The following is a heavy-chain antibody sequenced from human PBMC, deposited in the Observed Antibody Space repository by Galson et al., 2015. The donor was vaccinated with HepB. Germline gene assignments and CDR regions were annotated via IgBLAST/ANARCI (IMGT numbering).Heavy chain of an antibody. CDR2: ISSSSSYI. D-gene: IGHD4-11*01. Sequence: SLRLSCAASGFTFSSYSMNWVRQAPGKGLEWVSSISSSSSYIYYADSVKGRFTISRDNAKNSLYLQMNSLRAEDTAVYYCARGSYSNYVAYYYYGMDVWGQGTTVTVSS. CDR3: ARGSYSNYVAYYYYGMDV. V-gene: IGHV3-21*01. J-gene: IGHJ6*02. CDR1: GFTFSSYS.